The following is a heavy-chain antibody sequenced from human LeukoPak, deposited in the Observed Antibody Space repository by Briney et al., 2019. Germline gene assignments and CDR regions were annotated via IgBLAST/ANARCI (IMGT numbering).Heavy chain of an antibody. Sequence: SETLSLTCTVSGGSISSYYWSWVRQPPGKGLEWIGYIYYSGSTNYNSSLKSRVTISVDTSKNQFSLKLSSVTAADTAVYYCARRQWLVRSYWYFDLWGRGTLVTVSS. D-gene: IGHD6-19*01. V-gene: IGHV4-59*08. J-gene: IGHJ2*01. CDR2: IYYSGST. CDR1: GGSISSYY. CDR3: ARRQWLVRSYWYFDL.